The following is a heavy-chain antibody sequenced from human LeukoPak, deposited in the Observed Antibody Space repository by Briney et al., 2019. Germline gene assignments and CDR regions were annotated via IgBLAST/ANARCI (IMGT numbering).Heavy chain of an antibody. Sequence: GRSLRLSCAASGFTFDDYAMHWVRQAPGKGLEWVSGISWNSGSIGYADSVKGRFTISRDNAKNSLYLQMNSLRDEDTAVYYCARGDNYYDSSGYTYWGQGTLVTVSS. CDR1: GFTFDDYA. J-gene: IGHJ4*02. CDR3: ARGDNYYDSSGYTY. D-gene: IGHD3-22*01. CDR2: ISWNSGSI. V-gene: IGHV3-9*01.